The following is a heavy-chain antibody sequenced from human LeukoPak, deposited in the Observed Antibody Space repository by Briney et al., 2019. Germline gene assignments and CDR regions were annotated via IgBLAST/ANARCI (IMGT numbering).Heavy chain of an antibody. CDR2: INHSGST. D-gene: IGHD2-2*01. CDR1: GGSFSGYY. Sequence: SETLSLTCAVYGGSFSGYYWSWIRQPPGKGLEWIGEINHSGSTNYNPSLKSRVTISVNTSKNQFSLKLSSVTAADTAVYYCARGSRGGYCSSTSCLRGNDLDYWGQGTLVTVSS. V-gene: IGHV4-34*01. CDR3: ARGSRGGYCSSTSCLRGNDLDY. J-gene: IGHJ4*02.